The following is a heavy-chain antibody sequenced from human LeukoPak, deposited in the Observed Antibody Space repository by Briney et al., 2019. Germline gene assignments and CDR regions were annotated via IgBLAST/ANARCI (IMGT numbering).Heavy chain of an antibody. V-gene: IGHV4-34*01. CDR3: ARAYSSSWYRRWFDP. J-gene: IGHJ5*02. CDR2: INHSGGT. CDR1: GGSFSGYY. Sequence: SETLSLTCAVYGGSFSGYYWSWIRQPPGKGLEWIGEINHSGGTNYNPSLKSRVTISVDTSKNQFSLKLSSVTAADTAVYYCARAYSSSWYRRWFDPWGQGTLVTVSS. D-gene: IGHD6-13*01.